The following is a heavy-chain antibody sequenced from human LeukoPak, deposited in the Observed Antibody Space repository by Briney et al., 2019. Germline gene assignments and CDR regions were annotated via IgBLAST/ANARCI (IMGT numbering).Heavy chain of an antibody. Sequence: GASVKVSCKASGYTFTSYYMHWVRQAPGQGLEWMGIINPSGGSTSYAQKFQGRVTMTRDTSTSTVYMELSSLRSEDTAVYYCAGSYGDYVPPYNDAFDIWGQGTMVTASS. CDR2: INPSGGST. V-gene: IGHV1-46*01. D-gene: IGHD4-17*01. CDR3: AGSYGDYVPPYNDAFDI. CDR1: GYTFTSYY. J-gene: IGHJ3*02.